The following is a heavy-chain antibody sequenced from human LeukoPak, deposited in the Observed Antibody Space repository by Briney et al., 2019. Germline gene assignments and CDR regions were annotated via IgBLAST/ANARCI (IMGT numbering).Heavy chain of an antibody. V-gene: IGHV4-59*01. D-gene: IGHD6-19*01. Sequence: SETLSLTCSVTGGSINSYYWSWIRQPPGKGLEWIGYIHYSGSTNYNPSLKSRVTISLDTSKNQFSLKLRSVTAVDTAVYYCARTSSGWYYFDYWGQGTLVTVSS. CDR1: GGSINSYY. CDR2: IHYSGST. J-gene: IGHJ4*02. CDR3: ARTSSGWYYFDY.